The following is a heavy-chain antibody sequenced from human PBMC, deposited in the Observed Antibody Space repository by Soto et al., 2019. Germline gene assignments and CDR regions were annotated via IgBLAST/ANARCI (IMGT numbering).Heavy chain of an antibody. Sequence: SETLSLTCAVSGGSISSGGYSWSWIRQPPGKGLEWIGYIYHSGSTYYNPSLKSRVTISVDRSKNQFSLKLSSVTAADTAVYYCARGDSSSNESPDQFDPWGQGTLVTVSS. V-gene: IGHV4-30-2*01. J-gene: IGHJ5*02. CDR1: GGSISSGGYS. CDR3: ARGDSSSNESPDQFDP. D-gene: IGHD6-13*01. CDR2: IYHSGST.